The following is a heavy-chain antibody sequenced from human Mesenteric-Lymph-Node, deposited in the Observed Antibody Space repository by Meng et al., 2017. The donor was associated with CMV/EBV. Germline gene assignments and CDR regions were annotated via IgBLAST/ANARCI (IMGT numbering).Heavy chain of an antibody. CDR3: ARAPTRTLGTTIEKYWYFDL. CDR2: INHRATT. J-gene: IGHJ2*01. CDR1: SFSGHY. V-gene: IGHV4-34*01. D-gene: IGHD1/OR15-1a*01. Sequence: SFSGHYWSWIRQPPGKGLEWIGEINHRATTNYNPSLKSRVTISVDTSKNQFSLKLSSVTAADTAVYYCARAPTRTLGTTIEKYWYFDLWGRGALVTVSS.